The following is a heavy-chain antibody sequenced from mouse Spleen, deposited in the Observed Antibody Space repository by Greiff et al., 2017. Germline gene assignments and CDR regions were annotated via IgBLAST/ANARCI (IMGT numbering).Heavy chain of an antibody. CDR1: GFTFSSYT. CDR3: ASSFAY. J-gene: IGHJ3*01. V-gene: IGHV5-9*04. CDR2: ISSGGGNT. Sequence: EVKLVESGGGLVKPGGSLKLSCAASGFTFSSYTMSWVRQTPAKRLEWVATISSGGGNTYYPDSVKGRFTISRDNARNTLYLQMSSLRSEDTAMYYCASSFAYWGQGTLVTVSA.